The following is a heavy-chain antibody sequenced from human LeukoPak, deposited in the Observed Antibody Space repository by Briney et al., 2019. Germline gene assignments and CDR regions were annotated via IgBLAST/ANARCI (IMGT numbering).Heavy chain of an antibody. V-gene: IGHV5-51*01. CDR3: VRYGLQGCRDSRCFTSFYYYGVDV. Sequence: GGSLQISCQGSGYKFIDYWIGGGRRLPGKGLEGRGIIFPGDTDIKYSPSFQGHVTISADNSISTAYLQWSSLKASDTAIYYCVRYGLQGCRDSRCFTSFYYYGVDVWGQGSTVTVSS. J-gene: IGHJ6*02. CDR2: IFPGDTDI. CDR1: GYKFIDYW. D-gene: IGHD4-11*01.